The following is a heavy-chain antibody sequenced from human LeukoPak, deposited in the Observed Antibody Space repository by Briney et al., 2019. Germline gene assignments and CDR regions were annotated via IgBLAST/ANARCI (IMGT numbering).Heavy chain of an antibody. J-gene: IGHJ4*02. Sequence: SETLSLTCTVSGGSISTSSYYWGWIRQPPGKGLEWIGNVHNSESTYYNPSLKSRVTMSVDTSKNQFSLKLSSVTAADTAVYYCARQVTFGYAFAYYFDYWGQGSLVTVSS. CDR2: VHNSEST. V-gene: IGHV4-39*01. D-gene: IGHD5-18*01. CDR3: ARQVTFGYAFAYYFDY. CDR1: GGSISTSSYY.